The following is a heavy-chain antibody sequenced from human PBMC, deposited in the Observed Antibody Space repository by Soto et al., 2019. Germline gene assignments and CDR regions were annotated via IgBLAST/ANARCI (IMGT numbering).Heavy chain of an antibody. CDR2: IATSGDS. V-gene: IGHV3-13*01. Sequence: ELQLVESGGGLVQPGGSLRRSCAASGFTFSTYDMHWVRQVAGKSLEWVSAIATSGDSFYSASVKGRFSISRDNAKNSLYLQMSSLRAGDTAVYFCVREGRDHTFEMWGQGTMVTVSS. CDR1: GFTFSTYD. CDR3: VREGRDHTFEM. J-gene: IGHJ3*02.